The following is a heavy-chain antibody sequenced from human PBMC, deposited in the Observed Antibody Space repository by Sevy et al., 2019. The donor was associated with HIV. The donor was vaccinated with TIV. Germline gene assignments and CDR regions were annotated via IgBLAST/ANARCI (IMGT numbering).Heavy chain of an antibody. Sequence: SETLSLTCTVSGGSIRSGRYYWTWIRQPAGKGPEWIGRIFPSGGSNFNPSMMSRASMSIDTSKKQFSLRLTSVTAAVTSLYYCARAEGDGYNSGYFDSWGPGTLVTVSS. CDR2: IFPSGGS. CDR1: GGSIRSGRYY. J-gene: IGHJ4*02. D-gene: IGHD5-12*01. V-gene: IGHV4-61*02. CDR3: ARAEGDGYNSGYFDS.